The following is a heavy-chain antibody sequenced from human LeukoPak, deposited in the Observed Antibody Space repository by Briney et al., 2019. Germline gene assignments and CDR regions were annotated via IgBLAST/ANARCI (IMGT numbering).Heavy chain of an antibody. CDR2: INHSGST. J-gene: IGHJ4*02. CDR3: ARHYSSGWYGY. D-gene: IGHD6-19*01. Sequence: PSETLSLTCAVYGGSFSGYYWSWIRQTPGKGLEWIGEINHSGSTNYNPSLKSRVTISVDTSKNQFSLKLSSVTAADTAVYYCARHYSSGWYGYWGQGTLVTVSS. V-gene: IGHV4-34*01. CDR1: GGSFSGYY.